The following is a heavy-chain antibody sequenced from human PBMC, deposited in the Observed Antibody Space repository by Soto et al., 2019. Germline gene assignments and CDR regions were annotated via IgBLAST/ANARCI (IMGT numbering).Heavy chain of an antibody. J-gene: IGHJ6*02. V-gene: IGHV1-69*13. CDR3: ARVGYYGSGSYYTGLGYYYYGMDV. CDR1: GGTFSSYA. D-gene: IGHD3-10*01. Sequence: SGKVSCKASGGTFSSYAISLVRQAPGQGLEWMGGIIPIFGTATYAQKFQGRATITADESTSRAYMELSSLRSEVTAVYYCARVGYYGSGSYYTGLGYYYYGMDVWGQGTTVTVSS. CDR2: IIPIFGTA.